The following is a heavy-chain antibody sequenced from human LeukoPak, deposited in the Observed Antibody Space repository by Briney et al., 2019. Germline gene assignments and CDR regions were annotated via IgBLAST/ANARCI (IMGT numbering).Heavy chain of an antibody. CDR3: ASQTLYCSSTSCPPLDAFDI. CDR1: GGSISSSSYY. Sequence: PSETLSLTCTVSGGSISSSSYYWSWIRQPPGKGLEWIGYIYYSGSTNYNPSLKSRVTISVDTSKNQFSLKLSSVTAADTAVYYCASQTLYCSSTSCPPLDAFDIWGQGTMVTVSS. CDR2: IYYSGST. J-gene: IGHJ3*02. D-gene: IGHD2-2*01. V-gene: IGHV4-61*01.